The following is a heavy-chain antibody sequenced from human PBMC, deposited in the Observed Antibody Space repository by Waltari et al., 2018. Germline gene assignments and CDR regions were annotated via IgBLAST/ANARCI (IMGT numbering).Heavy chain of an antibody. D-gene: IGHD2-15*01. Sequence: QLQLQESGPGLVKPSETLSLTCTVSGGSISTTSYYWGWIRQPPGMGVEWSGEIYYGGGPPYDQSLKERVTMSVDTSKNQFSLRRRSVTAADTAVYYCARHSSPSRRGRWFDYWGQGTLATVSS. CDR2: IYYGGGP. J-gene: IGHJ4*02. CDR3: ARHSSPSRRGRWFDY. V-gene: IGHV4-39*01. CDR1: GGSISTTSYY.